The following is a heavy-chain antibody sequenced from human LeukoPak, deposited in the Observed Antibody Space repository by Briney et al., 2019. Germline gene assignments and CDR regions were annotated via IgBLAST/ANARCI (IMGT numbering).Heavy chain of an antibody. CDR3: ARRYCSSTFCHGAFDI. CDR1: GYTFTTYW. V-gene: IGHV5-51*01. J-gene: IGHJ3*02. D-gene: IGHD2-2*01. CDR2: ISPGDSDT. Sequence: GESLKISCKGSGYTFTTYWIGWVRQMPGKGLEWMGIISPGDSDTRYSPSFQAQVTISADKPIRTAYLQWSSLKASDTAMYYCARRYCSSTFCHGAFDIWGQGTVVTVSS.